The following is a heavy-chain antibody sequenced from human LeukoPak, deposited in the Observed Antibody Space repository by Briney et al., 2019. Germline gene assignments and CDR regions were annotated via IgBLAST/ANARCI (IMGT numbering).Heavy chain of an antibody. CDR3: ARAPFTTEGANWFDP. Sequence: SETLSLTCTVSAGSISSGDYYWSWIRQSPGKGLEWIGYIYYSGTTYYNPSLKSRIAISVDTSKDQFSLKLSSVTAADTAVYYCARAPFTTEGANWFDPCGQGTLVTVSS. J-gene: IGHJ5*02. D-gene: IGHD3-22*01. CDR2: IYYSGTT. CDR1: AGSISSGDYY. V-gene: IGHV4-30-4*08.